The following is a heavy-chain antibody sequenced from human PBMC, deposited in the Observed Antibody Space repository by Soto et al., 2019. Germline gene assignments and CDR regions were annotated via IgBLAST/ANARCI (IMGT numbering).Heavy chain of an antibody. CDR1: GFTFNNYA. J-gene: IGHJ4*02. V-gene: IGHV3-9*01. CDR2: ITWNSGII. D-gene: IGHD6-19*01. CDR3: AKDIGAIAVAGTFDY. Sequence: GGSLRLSCAASGFTFNNYAMHWVRPAPGKGLEWVSGITWNSGIIGYADSVKGRFTISRDNAKSSLFLQMNSLRAEDTAFYYCAKDIGAIAVAGTFDYWGQGTLVTVSS.